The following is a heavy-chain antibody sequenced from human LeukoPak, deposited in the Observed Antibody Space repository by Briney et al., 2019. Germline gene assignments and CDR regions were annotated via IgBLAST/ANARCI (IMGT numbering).Heavy chain of an antibody. Sequence: SETLSLTCAVYGGSFSGYYWSWIRQPPGKGLEWIGYIYYSGSTNYNPSLKSRVTISVDTSKNQFSLKLSSVTAADTAVYYCARGDNWFDPWGQGTLVTVSS. CDR1: GGSFSGYY. CDR3: ARGDNWFDP. V-gene: IGHV4-59*01. J-gene: IGHJ5*02. CDR2: IYYSGST.